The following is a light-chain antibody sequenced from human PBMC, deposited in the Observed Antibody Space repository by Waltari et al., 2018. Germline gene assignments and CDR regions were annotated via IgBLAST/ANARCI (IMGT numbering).Light chain of an antibody. CDR2: GAS. CDR1: QSVGSSY. V-gene: IGKV3-20*01. CDR3: QQYGSSPPYT. Sequence: EIVLTQSPGTLSLSPGERATPSCRASQSVGSSYLAWYQQKPGQAPRLLIYGASSRATGIPDRFSGSGSGTDFTLTISRLEPEDFAVYYCQQYGSSPPYTFGQGTKLEIK. J-gene: IGKJ2*01.